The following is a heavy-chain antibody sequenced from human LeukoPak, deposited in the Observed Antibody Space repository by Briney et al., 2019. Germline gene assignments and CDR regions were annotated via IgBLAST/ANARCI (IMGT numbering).Heavy chain of an antibody. Sequence: GASVKVSCKASGGTFSSYAISWVRQAPGQGLEWMGGIIPIFGTANYAQKFQGRVTITADKSTSTAYMELSSLRSEDTAVYYCARPYDSSGYYYSEDAFDIWGKGTTVTISS. CDR1: GGTFSSYA. J-gene: IGHJ3*02. CDR2: IIPIFGTA. CDR3: ARPYDSSGYYYSEDAFDI. V-gene: IGHV1-69*06. D-gene: IGHD3-22*01.